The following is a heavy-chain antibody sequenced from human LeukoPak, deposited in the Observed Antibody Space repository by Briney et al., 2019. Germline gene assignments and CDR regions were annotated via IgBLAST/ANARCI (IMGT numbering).Heavy chain of an antibody. CDR1: GGSISSYY. D-gene: IGHD4-17*01. Sequence: SETLSLTCTVSGGSISSYYWSWIRQPPGKGLEWIGYIYYSGGTNYNPSLKSRVTISVDTSKNQFSPKLSSVTAADAAVYYCARAALDYGDYYFDYWGQGTLVTVSS. V-gene: IGHV4-59*01. J-gene: IGHJ4*02. CDR2: IYYSGGT. CDR3: ARAALDYGDYYFDY.